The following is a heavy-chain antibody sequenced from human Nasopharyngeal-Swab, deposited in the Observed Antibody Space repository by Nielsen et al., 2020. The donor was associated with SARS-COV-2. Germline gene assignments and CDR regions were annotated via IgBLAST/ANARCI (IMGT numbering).Heavy chain of an antibody. CDR3: AKEGATGWFDP. V-gene: IGHV4-59*11. J-gene: IGHJ5*02. CDR2: ISHNSGT. CDR1: GVSISSQY. Sequence: SETLSLTCTVSGVSISSQYWSWIRQPPGKGLEWIGYISHNSGTNYNPSLKSRDTMFMDTSKNQFSLKLRSVTAADTAVYYCAKEGATGWFDPWGQGTLVTVSS.